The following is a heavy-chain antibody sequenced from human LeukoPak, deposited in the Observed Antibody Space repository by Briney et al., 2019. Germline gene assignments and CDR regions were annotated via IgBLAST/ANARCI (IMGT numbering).Heavy chain of an antibody. V-gene: IGHV3-48*03. D-gene: IGHD6-13*01. CDR2: ISTVGSTI. J-gene: IGHJ3*02. CDR3: ARGEYSSSSGAFDI. CDR1: AFAFSNYE. Sequence: GGSLRLSCTTSAFAFSNYEMHWVRQAPGKGLEWVSYISTVGSTIYYSDSVKGRFTISRDNAKNSLYLQMNSLRAEDTAVYYCARGEYSSSSGAFDIWGQGTMVTVSS.